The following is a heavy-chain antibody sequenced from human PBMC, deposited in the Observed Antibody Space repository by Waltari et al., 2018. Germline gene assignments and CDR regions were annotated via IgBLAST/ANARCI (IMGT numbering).Heavy chain of an antibody. CDR2: VDPEDGET. D-gene: IGHD6-13*01. CDR3: ARARIAAAGHLPDY. CDR1: GYTFTDYY. Sequence: EVQLVQSGAEVEKPGATVKISCKASGYTFTDYYMHWATQAPGKGLEWMGRVDPEDGETIYAEKYQGRVTITADTSTDTAYMELSSLRSEDTAVYYCARARIAAAGHLPDYWGQGTLVTVSS. J-gene: IGHJ4*02. V-gene: IGHV1-69-2*01.